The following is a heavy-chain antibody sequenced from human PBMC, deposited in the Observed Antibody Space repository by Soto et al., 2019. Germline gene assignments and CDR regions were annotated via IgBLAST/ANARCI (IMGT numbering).Heavy chain of an antibody. D-gene: IGHD3-3*01. CDR3: ARQPDETYYDFWSGYWAS. Sequence: PSETLSLTCTVSGGSISSSSYYWGWIRQPPGKGLEWIGSIYYSGSTYYNPSLKSRVTIPVDTSKNQFSLKLSSVTAADTAVYYCARQPDETYYDFWSGYWASWGQGTLVTVSS. V-gene: IGHV4-39*01. CDR2: IYYSGST. CDR1: GGSISSSSYY. J-gene: IGHJ4*02.